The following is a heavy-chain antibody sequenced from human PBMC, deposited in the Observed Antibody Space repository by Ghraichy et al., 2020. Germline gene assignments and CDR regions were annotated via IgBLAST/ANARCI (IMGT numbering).Heavy chain of an antibody. CDR2: ISSSSSYI. CDR1: GFTFSSYS. D-gene: IGHD4-17*01. Sequence: GGSLRLSCAASGFTFSSYSMNWVRQAPGKGLEWVSSISSSSSYIYYADSVKGRFTISRDNAKNSLYLQMNSLRAEDTAVYYCARDARKYGDYTYLLQYWGQGTLVTVSS. V-gene: IGHV3-21*01. J-gene: IGHJ4*02. CDR3: ARDARKYGDYTYLLQY.